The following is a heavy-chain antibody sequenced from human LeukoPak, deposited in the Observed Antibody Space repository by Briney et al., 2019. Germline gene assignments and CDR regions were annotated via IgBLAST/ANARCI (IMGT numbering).Heavy chain of an antibody. CDR2: ISAYNGNT. CDR1: GYTFSSYG. Sequence: ASVKVSCKASGYTFSSYGISWVRQAPGQGLEWMGWISAYNGNTNYAQKVQGRVTMTTDTSTSTAYMELRGLRSDDTAVYYCATTVYFDNYFGSAYFSPFDYWGQGTLVTVSS. V-gene: IGHV1-18*01. J-gene: IGHJ4*02. D-gene: IGHD3-22*01. CDR3: ATTVYFDNYFGSAYFSPFDY.